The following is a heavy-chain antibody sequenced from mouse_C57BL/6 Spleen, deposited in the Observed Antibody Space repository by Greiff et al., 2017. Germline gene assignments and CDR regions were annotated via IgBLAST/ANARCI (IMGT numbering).Heavy chain of an antibody. J-gene: IGHJ2*01. CDR2: ISSGSSTI. Sequence: VHVKQSGGGLVKPGGSLKLSCAASGFTFSDYGMHWVRQAPEKGLEWVAYISSGSSTIYYADTVKGRFTISRDNAKNTLFLQMTSLRSEDTAMYYCARGSSHYFDYWGQGTTLTVSS. D-gene: IGHD1-1*01. CDR1: GFTFSDYG. V-gene: IGHV5-17*01. CDR3: ARGSSHYFDY.